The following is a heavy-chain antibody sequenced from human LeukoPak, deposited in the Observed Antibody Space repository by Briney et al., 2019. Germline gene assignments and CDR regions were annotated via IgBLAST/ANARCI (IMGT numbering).Heavy chain of an antibody. Sequence: PSETLSLTCTVSGGSISSGGYYWSWIRQHPGKGLEWIGYIYYSGSTYYNPSLKSRVTISVDTSKNQFSLKLSSETAADTAVYYCARGHDYSNYPGYGMDVWGQGTTVTVSS. CDR2: IYYSGST. CDR1: GGSISSGGYY. D-gene: IGHD4-11*01. CDR3: ARGHDYSNYPGYGMDV. J-gene: IGHJ6*02. V-gene: IGHV4-31*03.